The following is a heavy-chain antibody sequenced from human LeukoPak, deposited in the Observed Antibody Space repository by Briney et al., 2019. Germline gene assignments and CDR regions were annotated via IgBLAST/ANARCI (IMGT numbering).Heavy chain of an antibody. D-gene: IGHD3-9*01. CDR1: GGTFSSYA. Sequence: SVKVSCKASGGTFSSYAISWVRQAPGQGLEWMGGIIPIFGTANYAQKFQGRVTITTDESTSTAYMELSSLRSEDTAVYYCARAGLSLRYQIRYYYMDVWEKGTTVPVSS. J-gene: IGHJ6*03. V-gene: IGHV1-69*05. CDR3: ARAGLSLRYQIRYYYMDV. CDR2: IIPIFGTA.